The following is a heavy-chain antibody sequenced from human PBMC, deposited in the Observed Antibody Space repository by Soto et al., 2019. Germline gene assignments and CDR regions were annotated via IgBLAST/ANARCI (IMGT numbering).Heavy chain of an antibody. Sequence: GASVKVSCKASGGTFSSYTISWVRQAPGQGLEWMGRIIPILGIANYAQKFQGRVTITADKSTSTAYMELSSLRSEDTAVYYCARSIEPQLLFSPRVSYYYMDVWGKGTTVTVSS. CDR2: IIPILGIA. CDR3: ARSIEPQLLFSPRVSYYYMDV. J-gene: IGHJ6*03. D-gene: IGHD1-7*01. CDR1: GGTFSSYT. V-gene: IGHV1-69*02.